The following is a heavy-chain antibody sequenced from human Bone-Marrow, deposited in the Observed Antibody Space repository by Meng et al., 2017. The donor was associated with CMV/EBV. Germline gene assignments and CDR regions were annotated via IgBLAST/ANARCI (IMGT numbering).Heavy chain of an antibody. CDR1: GYTFTSYY. Sequence: ASVKVSCKASGYTFTSYYMHWVRQAPGQGLEWMGIINPSGGSTSYAQKFQGRVTLTRDTSTNTVYMELSSLTSEDTAVYYCARGSSIVGASTGSEYCHYWGQATLVTVSS. V-gene: IGHV1-46*01. CDR3: ARGSSIVGASTGSEYCHY. D-gene: IGHD1-26*01. J-gene: IGHJ1*01. CDR2: INPSGGST.